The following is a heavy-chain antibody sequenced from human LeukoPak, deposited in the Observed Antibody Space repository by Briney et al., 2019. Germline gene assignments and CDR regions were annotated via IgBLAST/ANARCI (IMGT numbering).Heavy chain of an antibody. J-gene: IGHJ6*03. CDR2: IYTRGTT. CDR1: GGSIRSGSYY. D-gene: IGHD5-18*01. Sequence: SQTLSLTCTVSGGSIRSGSYYWSWIRQPAGKGLEWIGHIYTRGTTNYNPSVKSRVTVSLDTSKNQISLKLSSVTTADTAIYYCARVYTVMGATTVDHYHYYMDVWGKGTTVTVSS. CDR3: ARVYTVMGATTVDHYHYYMDV. V-gene: IGHV4-61*09.